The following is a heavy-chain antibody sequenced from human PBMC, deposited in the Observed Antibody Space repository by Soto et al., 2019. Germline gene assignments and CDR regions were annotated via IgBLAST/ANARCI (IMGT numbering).Heavy chain of an antibody. D-gene: IGHD6-13*01. J-gene: IGHJ6*02. V-gene: IGHV4-39*01. CDR3: ARHSNGSSWYWGDYYYYYGMDV. CDR2: IYYSGST. CDR1: GGSISSSSYY. Sequence: QLQLQESGPGLVKPSETLSLTCTVSGGSISSSSYYWGWIRQPPGKGLEWIGSIYYSGSTYYNPSLKSRVTISVDTSKNQFSLKLSSVTAADTAVYYCARHSNGSSWYWGDYYYYYGMDVWGQGTTVTVSS.